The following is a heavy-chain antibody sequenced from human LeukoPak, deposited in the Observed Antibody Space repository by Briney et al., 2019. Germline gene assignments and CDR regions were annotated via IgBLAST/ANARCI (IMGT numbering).Heavy chain of an antibody. D-gene: IGHD5-18*01. CDR3: ARDRGYTYGHPFDY. Sequence: GGSLRLSCAASGFTFSTYVMHWVRQAPGKGLEWVALIWHDGSNKYYADSVKGRFTISRDNSKNTLYLQMNSLRAEDTAVYYCARDRGYTYGHPFDYWGQGTLVTVSS. J-gene: IGHJ4*02. CDR1: GFTFSTYV. CDR2: IWHDGSNK. V-gene: IGHV3-33*01.